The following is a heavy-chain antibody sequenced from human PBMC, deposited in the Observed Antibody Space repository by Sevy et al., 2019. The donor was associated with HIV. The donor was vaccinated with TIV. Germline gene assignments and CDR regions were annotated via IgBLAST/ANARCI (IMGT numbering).Heavy chain of an antibody. CDR2: TYYRSKWYS. D-gene: IGHD1-7*01. J-gene: IGHJ6*02. Sequence: KQSHTLSLTCAISGDSVSSSSAAWNWFRQSPSRGLEWLGRTYYRSKWYSDYEVSVKGRVTINPDTSKNQFSLHLESVTPEDTAVYFCARGDELNSYYYGMDVWGQGTTVTVSS. CDR3: ARGDELNSYYYGMDV. CDR1: GDSVSSSSAA. V-gene: IGHV6-1*01.